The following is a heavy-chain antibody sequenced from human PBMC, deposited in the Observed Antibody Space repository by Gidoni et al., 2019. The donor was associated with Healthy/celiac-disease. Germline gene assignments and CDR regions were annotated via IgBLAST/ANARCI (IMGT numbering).Heavy chain of an antibody. CDR3: ARDRTIFGGKFPGGMDV. D-gene: IGHD3-3*01. CDR2: ISSSSSTI. V-gene: IGHV3-48*01. CDR1: GFTFSSYS. J-gene: IGHJ6*02. Sequence: EVQLVESGGGLVQPGGSLRLSCAASGFTFSSYSMNWVRQAPGKGLEWVSYISSSSSTIYYADSVKGRFTISRDNAKNSLYLQMNSLRAEDTAVYHCARDRTIFGGKFPGGMDVWGQGTTVTVSS.